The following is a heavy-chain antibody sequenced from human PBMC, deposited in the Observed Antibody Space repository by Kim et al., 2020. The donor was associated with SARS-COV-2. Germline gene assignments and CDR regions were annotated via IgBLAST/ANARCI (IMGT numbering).Heavy chain of an antibody. D-gene: IGHD3-10*01. CDR1: GGSFSGYY. V-gene: IGHV4-34*01. CDR2: INHSGST. CDR3: ARASGRYYGSGSYGYYYY. J-gene: IGHJ6*01. Sequence: SETLSLTCAVYGGSFSGYYWSWIRQPPGKGLEWIGEINHSGSTNYNPSLKSRVTISVHTSKNQFSLKLSSVTAADTAVYYCARASGRYYGSGSYGYYYY.